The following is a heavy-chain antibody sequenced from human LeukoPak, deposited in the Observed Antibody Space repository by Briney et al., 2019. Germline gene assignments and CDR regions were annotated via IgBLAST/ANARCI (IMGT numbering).Heavy chain of an antibody. CDR2: IRSNGDTT. D-gene: IGHD1-14*01. J-gene: IGHJ4*02. V-gene: IGHV3-23*01. CDR1: GFTFSSIA. CDR3: AKGQEPDDGVFDS. Sequence: PGGSLRLSCAASGFTFSSIAMTWVRQAPGKGLEWVSSIRSNGDTTYNADSVKGRFTISRDNSKNTLYLQMNSLRVEDTAIYYCAKGQEPDDGVFDSWGRGTMVTVSS.